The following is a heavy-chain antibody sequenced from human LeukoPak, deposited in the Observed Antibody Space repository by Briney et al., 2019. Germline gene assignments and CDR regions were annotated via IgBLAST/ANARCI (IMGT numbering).Heavy chain of an antibody. CDR3: ARNHYVTSDYDFDY. V-gene: IGHV3-23*01. CDR1: GFTFSAYP. Sequence: GGSLRLSCAASGFTFSAYPMSWVRQAPGNGLEWVSSISDTGVNTYYADSVKGRFTISRDNAKSSLSLQMNSLRAEDTALYYCARNHYVTSDYDFDYWGQGTLVTVSS. J-gene: IGHJ4*02. D-gene: IGHD3-22*01. CDR2: ISDTGVNT.